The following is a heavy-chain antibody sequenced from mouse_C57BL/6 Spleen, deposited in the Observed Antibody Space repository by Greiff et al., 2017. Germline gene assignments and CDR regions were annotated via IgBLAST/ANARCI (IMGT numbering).Heavy chain of an antibody. Sequence: EVHLVESEGGLVQPGSSMKLSCTASGFTFSDYYMAWVRQVPEKGLEWVANINYDGSSTYYLDSLKSRFIISRDNAKNILYLQKSSLKSEDTATYYCARETYYGSSYFDNWGQGTTLTVSS. CDR2: INYDGSST. J-gene: IGHJ2*01. V-gene: IGHV5-16*01. CDR1: GFTFSDYY. D-gene: IGHD1-1*01. CDR3: ARETYYGSSYFDN.